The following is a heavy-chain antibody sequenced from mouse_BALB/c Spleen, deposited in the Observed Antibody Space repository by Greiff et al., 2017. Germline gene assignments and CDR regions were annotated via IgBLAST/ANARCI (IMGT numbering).Heavy chain of an antibody. CDR3: ARSGYRYDDLRAMDY. V-gene: IGHV1-14*01. D-gene: IGHD2-14*01. CDR1: GYTFTSYV. J-gene: IGHJ4*01. CDR2: INPYNDGT. Sequence: VQLQQSGPELVKPGASVKMSCKASGYTFTSYVMHWVKQKPGQGLEWIGYINPYNDGTKYNEKFKGKATLTSDKSSSTAYMELSSLTSEDSAVYYCARSGYRYDDLRAMDYWGQGTSVTVSS.